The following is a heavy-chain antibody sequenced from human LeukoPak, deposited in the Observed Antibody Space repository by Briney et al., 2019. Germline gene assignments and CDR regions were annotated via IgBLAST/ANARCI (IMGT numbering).Heavy chain of an antibody. J-gene: IGHJ4*02. CDR3: TTDLMPPISTYYYDSSGYYWPDY. V-gene: IGHV3-15*01. D-gene: IGHD3-22*01. Sequence: PGGSLRLSCAASGFTFSNAWMSWVRQAPGKGLEWVGRIKSKTDGGTTDYAAPVKGRFTISRDDSKNTLYLQMNSLKTEDTAVYYCTTDLMPPISTYYYDSSGYYWPDYWGQGTLVTVSS. CDR2: IKSKTDGGTT. CDR1: GFTFSNAW.